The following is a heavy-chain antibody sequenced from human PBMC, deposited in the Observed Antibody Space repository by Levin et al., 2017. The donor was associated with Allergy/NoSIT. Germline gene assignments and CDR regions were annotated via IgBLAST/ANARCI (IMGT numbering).Heavy chain of an antibody. CDR3: ATHRRYPSIAVAGVDS. CDR1: GGSIRSSTYY. D-gene: IGHD6-19*01. CDR2: MFYSGNT. J-gene: IGHJ4*02. V-gene: IGHV4-39*01. Sequence: RSQTLSLTCTVSGGSIRSSTYYWGWIRQPPGKGLESIGTMFYSGNTYYNPSLKSRVSMSVDTSTNQFSLKLSSVTAADTAVYYCATHRRYPSIAVAGVDSWGQGTLVSVSS.